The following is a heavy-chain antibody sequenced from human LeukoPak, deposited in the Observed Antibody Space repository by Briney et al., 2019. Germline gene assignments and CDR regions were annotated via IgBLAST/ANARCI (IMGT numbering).Heavy chain of an antibody. V-gene: IGHV1-8*03. CDR3: ARVLPFYGSEPRSGNWFDP. CDR2: MNPNSGNT. D-gene: IGHD3-10*01. J-gene: IGHJ5*02. CDR1: GYTFTSYD. Sequence: ASVKVSCKASGYTFTSYDINWVRQATGQGLEWMGWMNPNSGNTGYAQKFQGRVTITRNTSISTAYMELSSLRSEDTAVYYCARVLPFYGSEPRSGNWFDPWGQGTLVTVSS.